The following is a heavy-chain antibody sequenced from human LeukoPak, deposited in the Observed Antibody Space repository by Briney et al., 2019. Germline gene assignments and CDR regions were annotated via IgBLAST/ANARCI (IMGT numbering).Heavy chain of an antibody. V-gene: IGHV4-31*03. D-gene: IGHD2-15*01. CDR1: GGSISSGGYY. Sequence: PSETLSLTCTVSGGSISSGGYYWSWIRQHPGKGLEWIGYIYYSGSTYYNPSLKSRVTISVDTSKNQFSLKLSSVTAADTAVYYCARFTHCSGGSCYSGVVDYWGQGTLVTVSS. CDR2: IYYSGST. CDR3: ARFTHCSGGSCYSGVVDY. J-gene: IGHJ4*02.